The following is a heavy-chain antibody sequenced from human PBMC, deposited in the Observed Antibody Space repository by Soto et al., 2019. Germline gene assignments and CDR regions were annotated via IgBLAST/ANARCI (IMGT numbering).Heavy chain of an antibody. Sequence: SETLSLTCTVSGGSLFGDYCTWIRQPAGGGLEWIRRINSDGNTNYSPSLKSRVTMSVDPSRKHFSLNLTSVTAADTAYYCWARARRLENWFDPWGPGTQVTVSS. J-gene: IGHJ5*02. CDR2: INSDGNT. CDR3: ARARRLENWFDP. D-gene: IGHD5-12*01. V-gene: IGHV4-4*07. CDR1: GGSLFGDY.